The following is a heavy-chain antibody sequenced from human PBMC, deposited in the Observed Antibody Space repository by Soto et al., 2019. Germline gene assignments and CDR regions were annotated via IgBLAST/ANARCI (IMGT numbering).Heavy chain of an antibody. V-gene: IGHV1-69*01. CDR1: GDTFNSYV. Sequence: QVQLVQSGPEVKKPGSSVKVSCKASGDTFNSYVITWVRQAPGQGLEWLGGIITAFGTTSYDQNFQDRLTITADEAATTDHMELSSLTSDDTAMYYCTRSYGYTFGGSLDNWGQGTLVTVSS. J-gene: IGHJ4*02. CDR2: IITAFGTT. CDR3: TRSYGYTFGGSLDN. D-gene: IGHD5-18*01.